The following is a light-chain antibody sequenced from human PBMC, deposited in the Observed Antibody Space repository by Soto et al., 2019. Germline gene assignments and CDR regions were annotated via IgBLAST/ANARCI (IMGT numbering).Light chain of an antibody. CDR2: GAS. V-gene: IGKV3-20*01. J-gene: IGKJ5*01. CDR3: QQYGGSPLT. Sequence: EIVLTQSPDTLSLSPGGRATLSCRASQSVTTRLAWYQQKPGQPPRLLISGASVRASRVPVRISGSGSGTDFTLTISKLEPEDFALYYCQQYGGSPLTFGLGTRLEVK. CDR1: QSVTTR.